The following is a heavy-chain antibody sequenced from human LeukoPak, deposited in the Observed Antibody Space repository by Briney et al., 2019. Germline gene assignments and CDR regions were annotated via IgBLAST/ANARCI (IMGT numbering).Heavy chain of an antibody. CDR3: ARGRIAAAGIDY. V-gene: IGHV1-2*02. CDR1: GYTFTGYY. Sequence: ASVKVSCKASGYTFTGYYMHWVRQAPGQGLEWMGWINPNSGGTNYAQKFQGRVTMTRGTSISTAYMELSRLRSDDTAVYYCARGRIAAAGIDYWGQGTLVTVSS. J-gene: IGHJ4*02. D-gene: IGHD6-13*01. CDR2: INPNSGGT.